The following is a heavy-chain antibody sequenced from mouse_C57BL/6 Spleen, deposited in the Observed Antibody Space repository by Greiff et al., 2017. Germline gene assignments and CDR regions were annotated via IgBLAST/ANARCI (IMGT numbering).Heavy chain of an antibody. CDR1: GYTFTSYW. J-gene: IGHJ4*01. CDR2: IDPSDSYP. CDR3: ARYTYGYYAMDY. D-gene: IGHD5-1-1*01. V-gene: IGHV1-59*01. Sequence: QVQLQQPGAELVRPGTSVKLSCKASGYTFTSYWMHWVKQRPGQGLEWIGVIDPSDSYPNYNQKFKGKATLTVDPSSSTAYMQLSSLTSEDSAVYYCARYTYGYYAMDYWGQGTSVTVSS.